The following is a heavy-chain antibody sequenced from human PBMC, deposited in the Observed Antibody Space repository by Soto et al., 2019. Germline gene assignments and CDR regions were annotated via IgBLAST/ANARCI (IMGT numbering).Heavy chain of an antibody. V-gene: IGHV3-23*04. J-gene: IGHJ5*02. CDR1: GFIFGDHV. Sequence: EVQLVESGGRLVQRGGSLRLSCSGSGFIFGDHVMDWVRQAPGKGLEWVAGISGSGNSPFFRDSVKGRFTISRDNSKNTVYLEMNNLRDEDSAMYFCARGTHSYSGSHELDAWGLRTLVTVSS. D-gene: IGHD1-26*01. CDR3: ARGTHSYSGSHELDA. CDR2: ISGSGNSP.